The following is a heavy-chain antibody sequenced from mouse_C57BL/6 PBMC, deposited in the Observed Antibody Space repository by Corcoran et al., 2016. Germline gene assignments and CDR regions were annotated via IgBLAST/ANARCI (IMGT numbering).Heavy chain of an antibody. J-gene: IGHJ1*03. CDR3: ARAGYYYGSSFWYLDG. Sequence: EVQLQQSGPELVKPGASVKIPCKASGYTFTDYNMDWVKQSHGKRLEWIGDINPNNGGTIYNQEFKGKATLTVDKSSSTAYMTLRSLTSEYNAGYYGARAGYYYGSSFWYLDGWGTGTTVTVSS. CDR1: GYTFTDYN. CDR2: INPNNGGT. V-gene: IGHV1-18*01. D-gene: IGHD1-1*01.